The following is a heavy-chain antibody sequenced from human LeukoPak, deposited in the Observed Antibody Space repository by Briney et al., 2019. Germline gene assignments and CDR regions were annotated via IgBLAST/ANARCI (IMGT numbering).Heavy chain of an antibody. CDR3: ARVYGSGSSKALDY. V-gene: IGHV3-21*04. CDR2: ISGSGTVT. J-gene: IGHJ4*02. CDR1: GFTFSNHA. Sequence: PGGSLRLSCAASGFTFSNHAMNWVRQAPGKGLEWVSIISGSGTVTYYADSVKGRFTISRDNAKNSLYLQMNSLRAEDTAVYYCARVYGSGSSKALDYWGQGTLVTVSS. D-gene: IGHD3-10*01.